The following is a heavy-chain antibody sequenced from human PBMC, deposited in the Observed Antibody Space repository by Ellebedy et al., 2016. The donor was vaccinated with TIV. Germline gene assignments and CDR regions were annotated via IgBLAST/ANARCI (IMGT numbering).Heavy chain of an antibody. D-gene: IGHD2-15*01. CDR1: GGSFSGYY. V-gene: IGHV4-34*01. CDR3: ARRTYCSGGSCYPALGFDP. J-gene: IGHJ5*02. CDR2: INHSGST. Sequence: SETLSLTXAVYGGSFSGYYWSWIRQPPGKGLEWIGEINHSGSTNYNPSLKSRVTISVDTSKNQFSLKLSSVTAADTAVYYCARRTYCSGGSCYPALGFDPWGQGTLVTVSS.